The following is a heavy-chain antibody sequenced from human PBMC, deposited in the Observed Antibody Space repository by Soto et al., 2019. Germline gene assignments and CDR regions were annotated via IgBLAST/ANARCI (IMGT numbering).Heavy chain of an antibody. CDR2: IKSKSDGGTT. CDR1: GFTFSDAW. CDR3: TTDLWRIAVVVGSTGYFNP. Sequence: PGGSLRLSCAASGFTFSDAWVSWVRQAPGKGLDWVGRIKSKSDGGTTEYAAPVRGRFTISRDDSKNTLYLQMNSLKTEDTAVYYCTTDLWRIAVVVGSTGYFNPWGQGTPVTVS. D-gene: IGHD2-15*01. V-gene: IGHV3-15*01. J-gene: IGHJ5*02.